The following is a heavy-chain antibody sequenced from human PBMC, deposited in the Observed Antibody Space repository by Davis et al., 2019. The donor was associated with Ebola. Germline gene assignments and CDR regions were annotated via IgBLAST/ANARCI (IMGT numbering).Heavy chain of an antibody. D-gene: IGHD3-9*01. J-gene: IGHJ5*02. CDR2: ISGSGGST. CDR3: ARVNAVTGYSRFDP. CDR1: GFTFSSYA. V-gene: IGHV3-23*01. Sequence: GGSLRLSCAASGFTFSSYAMTWVRQAPGKGLEWVSAISGSGGSTYYADSVKGRFTISRDNSKKTLYLRMNSLRAEDTALYHCARVNAVTGYSRFDPWGQGTLVTVSS.